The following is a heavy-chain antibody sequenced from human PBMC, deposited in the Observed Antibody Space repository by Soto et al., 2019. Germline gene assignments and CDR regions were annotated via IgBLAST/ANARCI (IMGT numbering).Heavy chain of an antibody. V-gene: IGHV1-58*01. Sequence: RASVKVSCKASGFTFTSSAVQWVRQARGQRLEWIGWIVVGSGNTNYAQKFQERVTITRDMSTSTAYMELSSLRSEDTAVYYCAAEDMATIYSEGYWGQGTLVTVSS. CDR3: AAEDMATIYSEGY. J-gene: IGHJ4*02. CDR1: GFTFTSSA. D-gene: IGHD5-12*01. CDR2: IVVGSGNT.